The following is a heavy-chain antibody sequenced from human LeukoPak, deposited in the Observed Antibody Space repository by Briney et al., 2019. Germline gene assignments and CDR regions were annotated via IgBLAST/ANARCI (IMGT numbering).Heavy chain of an antibody. CDR3: ARVPFRYCSSTSCYGWFDP. CDR2: IYTSGST. J-gene: IGHJ5*02. CDR1: GGSISSYY. D-gene: IGHD2-2*01. Sequence: SETLSLTCTVSGGSISSYYWSWIRQPAGKGLEWIGRIYTSGSTNYNPSLKSRVTMSVDTSKNQFSLKLSSVTAADTAVYYCARVPFRYCSSTSCYGWFDPWGQGTLVTVSS. V-gene: IGHV4-4*07.